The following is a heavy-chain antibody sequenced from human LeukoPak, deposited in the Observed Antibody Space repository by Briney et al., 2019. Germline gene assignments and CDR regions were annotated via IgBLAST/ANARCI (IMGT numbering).Heavy chain of an antibody. CDR2: IYYSGST. J-gene: IGHJ6*02. CDR1: GGSISSYY. V-gene: IGHV4-59*01. CDR3: ARDRWFGDPSSYYGMDV. Sequence: TSETLSLTCTVSGGSISSYYWSWIRQPPGKGLEWIGYIYYSGSTNYNPSLKSRVTISVDTSKNQFSLKLSSVTAADTAVYYCARDRWFGDPSSYYGMDVWGQGTTVTVSS. D-gene: IGHD3-10*01.